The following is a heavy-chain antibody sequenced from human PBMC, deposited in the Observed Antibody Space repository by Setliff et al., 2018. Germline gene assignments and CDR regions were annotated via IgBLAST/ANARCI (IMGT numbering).Heavy chain of an antibody. CDR1: GGSISSYY. V-gene: IGHV4-4*07. Sequence: KPSETLSLTCTVSGGSISSYYWSWIRQPAGKGLEWIGRIYTSGSTNYNPSLKSRVTMSVDTSKNQFSLKLSSVTAADTAVYYCARDHGDYGYYYYYMDVWGKGTTVTVSS. J-gene: IGHJ6*03. D-gene: IGHD4-17*01. CDR2: IYTSGST. CDR3: ARDHGDYGYYYYYMDV.